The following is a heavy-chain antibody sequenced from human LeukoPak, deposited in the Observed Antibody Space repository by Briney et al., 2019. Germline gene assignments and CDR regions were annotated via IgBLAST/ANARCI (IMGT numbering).Heavy chain of an antibody. CDR2: ISYDGSNK. J-gene: IGHJ4*02. D-gene: IGHD6-6*01. Sequence: GGSLRLSCAASGLTFSSYAMHWVRQAPGKGLEWVAVISYDGSNKYYADSVKGRFTISRDNSKNTLYLQMNSLRAEDTAVYYCARATGYSSSSGFDYWGQGTLVTVSS. CDR1: GLTFSSYA. V-gene: IGHV3-30-3*01. CDR3: ARATGYSSSSGFDY.